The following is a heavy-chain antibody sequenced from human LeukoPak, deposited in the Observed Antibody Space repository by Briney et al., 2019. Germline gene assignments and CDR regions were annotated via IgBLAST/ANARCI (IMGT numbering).Heavy chain of an antibody. CDR1: GGTFSSYA. CDR3: ASRRDGYNPYYYYYMDV. CDR2: IIPIFGTA. V-gene: IGHV1-69*05. D-gene: IGHD5-24*01. Sequence: ASVKVSCKASGGTFSSYAISWVRQAPGQGLEWMGGIIPIFGTANYAQKFQGRVTITTDESTSTAYMELSSLRSEDTAVYYCASRRDGYNPYYYYYMDVWGKGTTVTVSS. J-gene: IGHJ6*03.